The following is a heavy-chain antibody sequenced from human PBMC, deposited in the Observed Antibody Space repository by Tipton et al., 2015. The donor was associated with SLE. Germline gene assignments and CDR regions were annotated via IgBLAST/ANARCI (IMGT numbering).Heavy chain of an antibody. CDR2: ISGSGGST. CDR1: GFTFSSYA. D-gene: IGHD6-13*01. Sequence: SLRLSCAASGFTFSSYAMSWVRQAPGKGLEWVSAISGSGGSTYYADSVKGRFTISRDNSKNTLYLQMNSLRAEDTAVYYCARRGGAAAGSNWFDPWGQGTLVTVSS. CDR3: ARRGGAAAGSNWFDP. V-gene: IGHV3-23*01. J-gene: IGHJ5*02.